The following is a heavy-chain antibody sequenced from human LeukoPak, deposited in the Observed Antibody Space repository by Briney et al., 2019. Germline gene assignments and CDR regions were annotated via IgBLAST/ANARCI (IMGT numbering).Heavy chain of an antibody. CDR1: GFTFSSYW. CDR3: ARSMNGYYYYAMDV. D-gene: IGHD6-6*01. Sequence: GGSLRLSCAASGFTFSSYWMSWVRQAPGKGLEWVASIKQDGSERFYVDSVKGRFTISRDNAKNLLSLQMNSLRAEDTAVYYCARSMNGYYYYAMDVWGQGTTVTVSS. CDR2: IKQDGSER. J-gene: IGHJ6*02. V-gene: IGHV3-7*01.